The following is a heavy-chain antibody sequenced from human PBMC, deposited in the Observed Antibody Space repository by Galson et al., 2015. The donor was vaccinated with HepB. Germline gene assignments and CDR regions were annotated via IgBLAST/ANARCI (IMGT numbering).Heavy chain of an antibody. V-gene: IGHV3-49*03. CDR1: GFTFGDYA. CDR3: TRAVRGVITVDGMDV. D-gene: IGHD3-10*01. J-gene: IGHJ6*02. CDR2: IRSEAYGGTT. Sequence: SLRLSCAASGFTFGDYAMSWFRQAPGKGLEWVGFIRSEAYGGTTEYAASVKGRFTISRDDSKSIAYLQMNSLKTEDTAVYYCTRAVRGVITVDGMDVWGQGTTVTVSS.